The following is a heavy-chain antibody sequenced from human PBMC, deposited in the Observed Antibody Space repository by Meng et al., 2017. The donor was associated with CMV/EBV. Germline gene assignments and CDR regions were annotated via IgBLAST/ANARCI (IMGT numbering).Heavy chain of an antibody. CDR1: GGSISSGDYY. D-gene: IGHD3-3*01. CDR2: IYYSGST. Sequence: GRVHEVGPGLVKTSQTLSLTCTVAGGSISSGDYYWSWIRQPPGKGLEWIGYIYYSGSTYYNPSLKSRVTISVDTSKNQFSLKLSSVTAADTAVYYCARDNRRGGVNYWGQGTLVTVSS. J-gene: IGHJ4*02. V-gene: IGHV4-30-4*08. CDR3: ARDNRRGGVNY.